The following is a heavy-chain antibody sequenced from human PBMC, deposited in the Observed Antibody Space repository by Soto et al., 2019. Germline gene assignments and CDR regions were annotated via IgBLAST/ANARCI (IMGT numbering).Heavy chain of an antibody. V-gene: IGHV1-18*01. CDR2: ISAYNGNT. Sequence: ASVKVSCKASGYTFTSYGISWLRQAPGQGLEWMGWISAYNGNTNYAQKLQGRVTMTTDTSTSTAYMELRSLRSDDTAVYYCARDQDDYGPFYPDYWGQGTLVTVSS. J-gene: IGHJ4*02. CDR3: ARDQDDYGPFYPDY. D-gene: IGHD4-17*01. CDR1: GYTFTSYG.